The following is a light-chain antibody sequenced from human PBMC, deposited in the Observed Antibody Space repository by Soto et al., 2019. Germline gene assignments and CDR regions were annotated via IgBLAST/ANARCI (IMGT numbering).Light chain of an antibody. V-gene: IGKV3-11*01. CDR2: DAS. J-gene: IGKJ1*01. CDR3: QQRSNWPRT. CDR1: QSVGGG. Sequence: EIVMTQSPATLSVSPGERATLSCRASQSVGGGLTWYQQKPGQAPRLLIYDASNRATGIPARSSGSGSGTDFTLTISSLEPEDFAVYYCQQRSNWPRTFGQGTKVDIK.